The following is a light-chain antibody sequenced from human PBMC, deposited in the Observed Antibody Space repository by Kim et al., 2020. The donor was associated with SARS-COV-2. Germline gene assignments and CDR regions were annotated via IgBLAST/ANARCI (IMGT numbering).Light chain of an antibody. CDR3: QHSFSTPVT. Sequence: ASVGDRVTITCRASQSISSYLNWYQQKPGEPPKLLIYKAYSLQSGVPSRFSGNGSGTVFTLTISSLQPEDFATYYCQHSFSTPVTFGQGTRLEIK. V-gene: IGKV1-39*01. CDR1: QSISSY. CDR2: KAY. J-gene: IGKJ5*01.